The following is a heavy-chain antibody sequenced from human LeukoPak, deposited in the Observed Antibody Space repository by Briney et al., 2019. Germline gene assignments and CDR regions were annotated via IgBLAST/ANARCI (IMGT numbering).Heavy chain of an antibody. Sequence: SETLSLTCTVSGGSISSHYWGWIRQPPGKGLEWIGSIYYSGNTYYNPSLKSRVTISIDTSKNQFSLKLSSVTAADTAVYYCARHANIVVVPAAKAFDYWGQGTLVTVSS. CDR1: GGSISSHY. CDR3: ARHANIVVVPAAKAFDY. CDR2: IYYSGNT. V-gene: IGHV4-39*01. D-gene: IGHD2-2*01. J-gene: IGHJ4*02.